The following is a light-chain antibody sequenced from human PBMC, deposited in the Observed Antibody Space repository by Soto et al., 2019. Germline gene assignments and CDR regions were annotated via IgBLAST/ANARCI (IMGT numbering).Light chain of an antibody. CDR2: KAS. V-gene: IGKV1-5*03. CDR3: QQYNNWPPRT. CDR1: QTISSW. J-gene: IGKJ1*01. Sequence: DIQMTQSPSTLSGSVGDRVTITCRASQTISSWLAWYQQKPGKAPKLLIYKASTLKSGVPSRFSGSGSGTEFTLTISSLQPDDFATYYCQQYNNWPPRTFGQGTKVDIK.